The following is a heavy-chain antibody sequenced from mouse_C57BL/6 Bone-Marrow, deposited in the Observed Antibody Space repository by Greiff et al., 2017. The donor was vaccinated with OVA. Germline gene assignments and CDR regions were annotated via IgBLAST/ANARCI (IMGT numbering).Heavy chain of an antibody. V-gene: IGHV1-69*01. D-gene: IGHD2-2*01. CDR2: IDPSDSYT. CDR3: AREEVTTYYYFDY. Sequence: QVQLKQPGAELVMPGASVKLSCKASGYTFTSYWMHWVKQRPGQGLEWIGEIDPSDSYTNYNQKFKGKSTLTVDKSSSTAYMQLSSLTSEDSAVYYCAREEVTTYYYFDYWGQGTTLTVSS. CDR1: GYTFTSYW. J-gene: IGHJ2*01.